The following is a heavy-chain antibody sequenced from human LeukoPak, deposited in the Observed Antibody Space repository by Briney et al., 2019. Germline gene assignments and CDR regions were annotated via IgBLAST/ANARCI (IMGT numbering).Heavy chain of an antibody. CDR1: GFTFSSYA. Sequence: GGSLRLSCAASGFTFSSYAMHWVRQAPGKGLEWVAVISYDGSNKYYADSVKGRFTISRDNSKNTLYLQMNSLRAEDTAVYYCARDPSMESGAYYFDYWGQGTLVTVSS. J-gene: IGHJ4*02. V-gene: IGHV3-30-3*01. D-gene: IGHD2/OR15-2a*01. CDR2: ISYDGSNK. CDR3: ARDPSMESGAYYFDY.